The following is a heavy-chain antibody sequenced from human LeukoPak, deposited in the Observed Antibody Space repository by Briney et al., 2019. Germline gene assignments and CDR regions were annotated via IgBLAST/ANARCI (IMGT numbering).Heavy chain of an antibody. Sequence: SETLSLTCTVSGGSISSGGYYWSWIRQHPGKGLEWIGYIYYSGSTYYNPSLKSRVTISVDTSKNQSSLKLSSVTAADTAVYYCARGVLMVYAIDYWGQGTLVTVSS. CDR1: GGSISSGGYY. CDR3: ARGVLMVYAIDY. CDR2: IYYSGST. V-gene: IGHV4-31*03. J-gene: IGHJ4*02. D-gene: IGHD2-8*01.